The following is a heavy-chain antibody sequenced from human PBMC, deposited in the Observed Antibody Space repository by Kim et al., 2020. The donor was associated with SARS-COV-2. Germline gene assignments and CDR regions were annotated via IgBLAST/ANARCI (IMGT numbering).Heavy chain of an antibody. D-gene: IGHD6-19*01. V-gene: IGHV6-1*01. J-gene: IGHJ4*02. Sequence: YAVSVKSRITINPDTSKNQFSLQLNSVTPEDTAVYYCARDSRAVAGFFDYWGQGTLVTVSS. CDR3: ARDSRAVAGFFDY.